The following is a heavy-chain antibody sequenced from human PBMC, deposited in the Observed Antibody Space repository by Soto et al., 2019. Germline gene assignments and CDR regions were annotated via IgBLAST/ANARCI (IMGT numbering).Heavy chain of an antibody. CDR3: AKGSQYCSSTSCWFDP. J-gene: IGHJ5*02. V-gene: IGHV3-23*01. Sequence: GGSLRLSCAASGFTFSNYAMSWIRQAPGKGLEWVSTIRETGNTYYADSVRGRFATSRDNSENTLYLQMSSLRAEDTAVYYCAKGSQYCSSTSCWFDPWGQGTLVTVSS. CDR2: IRETGNT. D-gene: IGHD2-2*01. CDR1: GFTFSNYA.